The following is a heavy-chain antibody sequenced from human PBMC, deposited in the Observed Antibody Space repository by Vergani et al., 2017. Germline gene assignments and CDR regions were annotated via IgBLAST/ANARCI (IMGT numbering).Heavy chain of an antibody. CDR1: GGSFCGYY. Sequence: QVQLQQWGAGLLKPSETLSLTCAVYGGSFCGYYWSWIRQPPGKGLEWIGEINHSGSTNYNPSLKSRVTISVDTSKNQFSLKLSSVTAADTAVYYCARHYYYGMDVWGQGTTVTVSS. J-gene: IGHJ6*02. V-gene: IGHV4-34*01. CDR2: INHSGST. CDR3: ARHYYYGMDV.